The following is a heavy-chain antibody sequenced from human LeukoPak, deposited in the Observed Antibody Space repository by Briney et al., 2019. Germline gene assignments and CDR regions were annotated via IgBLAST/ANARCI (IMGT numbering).Heavy chain of an antibody. CDR1: GDRVSSNSAT. Sequence: QTLSLTCDISGDRVSSNSATWNWIRQSPSRCLEWLGRTYYRSKWYNDYALSVNSRIMISPDTSKNQFSLHLNSVTPDDTAVYFCARVTAPGTGRDYFDFWGQGTLVTVSS. V-gene: IGHV6-1*01. CDR2: TYYRSKWYN. CDR3: ARVTAPGTGRDYFDF. J-gene: IGHJ4*02. D-gene: IGHD6-13*01.